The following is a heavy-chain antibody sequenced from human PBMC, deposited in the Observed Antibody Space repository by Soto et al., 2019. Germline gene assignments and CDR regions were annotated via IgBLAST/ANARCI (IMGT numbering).Heavy chain of an antibody. CDR2: ISYDGSNR. CDR3: AQLLGGSYAFEI. CDR1: GFTFINYP. Sequence: SGGSLRLSCAASGFTFINYPMNWVRQAPDKGLQWVAVISYDGSNRDYADSVRDRFTISRDNSKNTLYLQMNSLRPEDTAVYYCAQLLGGSYAFEIWGQGTMVTVS. D-gene: IGHD1-26*01. V-gene: IGHV3-30-3*01. J-gene: IGHJ3*02.